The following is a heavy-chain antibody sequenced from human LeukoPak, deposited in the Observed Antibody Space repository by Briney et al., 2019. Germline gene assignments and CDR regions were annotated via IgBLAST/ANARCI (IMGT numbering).Heavy chain of an antibody. D-gene: IGHD3-22*01. J-gene: IGHJ5*02. V-gene: IGHV4-34*01. CDR2: INHSGST. CDR1: GGSFSGYY. CDR3: ARTSLRNYYDRGRLNWFDP. Sequence: SETLSLTCAVYGGSFSGYYWSWIRQPPGKGLEWIGEINHSGSTNYNPSLKSRVTISVDTSKNQFSLKLSSVTAADTAVYYCARTSLRNYYDRGRLNWFDPWGQGTLVTVSS.